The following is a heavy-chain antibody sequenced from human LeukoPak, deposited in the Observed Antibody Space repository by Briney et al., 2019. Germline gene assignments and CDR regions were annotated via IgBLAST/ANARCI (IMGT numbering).Heavy chain of an antibody. CDR1: GFTFSSYW. CDR2: IKQDGSEK. J-gene: IGHJ4*02. V-gene: IGHV3-7*01. CDR3: ARDVSSSSGGFDY. Sequence: GGSLRLSCAASGFTFSSYWMSWVRQAPGKGLEWVANIKQDGSEKYYVDSVKGRFTISRDNAKNSLYLQMNSLRAEDTAVYYCARDVSSSSGGFDYWGQGTLVTVSS. D-gene: IGHD6-6*01.